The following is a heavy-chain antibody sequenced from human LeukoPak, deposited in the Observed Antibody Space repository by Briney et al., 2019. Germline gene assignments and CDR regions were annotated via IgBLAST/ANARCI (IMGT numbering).Heavy chain of an antibody. J-gene: IGHJ4*02. Sequence: ASVKVSCKVSGYTLTELSMHWVRQAPGKGAEWMGGFDPEDGETIYAQKFQGRVTMTEDTSTDTAYMELSSLRSEDTAVYYCATVPLLSTYTAQPLYWGQGTLVTVSS. CDR3: ATVPLLSTYTAQPLY. CDR1: GYTLTELS. CDR2: FDPEDGET. V-gene: IGHV1-24*01. D-gene: IGHD5-18*01.